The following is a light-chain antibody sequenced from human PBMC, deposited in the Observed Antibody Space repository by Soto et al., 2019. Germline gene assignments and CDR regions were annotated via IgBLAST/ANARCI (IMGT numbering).Light chain of an antibody. CDR3: QQHANWPLT. Sequence: EIVLTQSPATLSLSPGERATLSCRASQSVGNNLAWYQQKPGQAPGLLIYEASTRATGIPARFSGSGSGTDFTLTISSLEPEDFAVYYGQQHANWPLTFGGGTNVDIK. V-gene: IGKV3-11*01. CDR1: QSVGNN. J-gene: IGKJ4*01. CDR2: EAS.